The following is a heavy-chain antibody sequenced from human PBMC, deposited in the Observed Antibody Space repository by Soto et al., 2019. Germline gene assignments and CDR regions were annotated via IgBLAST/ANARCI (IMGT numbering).Heavy chain of an antibody. CDR3: ARDHGSGNYFDY. J-gene: IGHJ4*02. CDR2: ISYDGSNK. D-gene: IGHD3-10*01. Sequence: GGSLRLSCAASGFTFSSYAMHWVRQAPGKGLEWVAVISYDGSNKYYADSVKGRFTISRDNSKNALYLQMNSLRAEDTAVYYCARDHGSGNYFDYWGQGTLVTVSS. CDR1: GFTFSSYA. V-gene: IGHV3-30-3*01.